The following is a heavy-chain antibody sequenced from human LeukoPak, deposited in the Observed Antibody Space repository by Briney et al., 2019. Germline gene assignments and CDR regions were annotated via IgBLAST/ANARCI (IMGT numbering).Heavy chain of an antibody. CDR3: ARVEDYDILTGFDY. V-gene: IGHV3-48*03. Sequence: PGGSLRLSCTASGFTFGDYAMSWFRQAPGKGLEWVSYISSSGSTIYYADSVKGRFTISRDNAKNSLYLQMNSLRAEDTAVYYCARVEDYDILTGFDYWGQGTLVTVSS. CDR1: GFTFGDYA. CDR2: ISSSGSTI. J-gene: IGHJ4*02. D-gene: IGHD3-9*01.